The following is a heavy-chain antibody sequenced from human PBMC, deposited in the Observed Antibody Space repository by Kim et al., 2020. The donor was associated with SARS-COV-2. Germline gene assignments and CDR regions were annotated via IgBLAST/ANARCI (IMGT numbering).Heavy chain of an antibody. J-gene: IGHJ4*02. D-gene: IGHD5-12*01. Sequence: SETLSLTCAVYGGSFSGYYWSWIRQPPGKGLEWIGEINHSGSTNYNPSLKSRVTISVDTSKNQFSLKLSSVTAADTAVYYCARRLVGRWLQSPPRQNTHQDPGFDYWGQGTLVTVSS. CDR1: GGSFSGYY. V-gene: IGHV4-34*01. CDR3: ARRLVGRWLQSPPRQNTHQDPGFDY. CDR2: INHSGST.